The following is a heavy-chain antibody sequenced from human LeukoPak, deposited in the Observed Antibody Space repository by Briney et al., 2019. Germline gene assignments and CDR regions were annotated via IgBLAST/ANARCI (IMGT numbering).Heavy chain of an antibody. CDR1: EFTFSNYV. D-gene: IGHD4-17*01. V-gene: IGHV3-23*01. J-gene: IGHJ6*02. Sequence: PGGSLRLSCVASEFTFSNYVMSWVRQAPGKGLEWVSAITARGDGTNYADSVRGRFTISRDNPKNTLYLQLSSLRVEDTAVYYCAKEGTVTNFVWVDVWGQGTTVTVSS. CDR2: ITARGDGT. CDR3: AKEGTVTNFVWVDV.